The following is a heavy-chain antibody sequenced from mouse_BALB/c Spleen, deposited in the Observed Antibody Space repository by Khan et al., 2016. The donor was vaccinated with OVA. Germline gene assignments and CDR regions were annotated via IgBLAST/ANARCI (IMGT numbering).Heavy chain of an antibody. Sequence: QVQLKESGPGLVAPSQTLSITCTVSGFSLSNYGVHWVRQPPGKGLEWLGVIWAGGSTNHNSALMSRLSISKDDSKSQVFFKMNSLQTDDTAMYYCARAFDSGAWFAYWGQGTLVTVSA. CDR3: ARAFDSGAWFAY. CDR1: GFSLSNYG. J-gene: IGHJ3*01. CDR2: IWAGGST. V-gene: IGHV2-9*02.